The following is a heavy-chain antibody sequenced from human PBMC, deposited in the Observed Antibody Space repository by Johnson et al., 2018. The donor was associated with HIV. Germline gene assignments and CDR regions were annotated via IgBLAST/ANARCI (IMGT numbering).Heavy chain of an antibody. Sequence: QVQLVESGGGVVQPGRSLRLSCAASGFTFSSYAMHWVRQAPGKGLEWVAVISYDGNNKYYADSVKGRFTISRDNSKNTLYLQVNSLRPEDTAVYFCAREGVVGVKDGLIWGQGTMVTVSS. CDR3: AREGVVGVKDGLI. D-gene: IGHD1-26*01. V-gene: IGHV3-30*04. J-gene: IGHJ3*02. CDR2: ISYDGNNK. CDR1: GFTFSSYA.